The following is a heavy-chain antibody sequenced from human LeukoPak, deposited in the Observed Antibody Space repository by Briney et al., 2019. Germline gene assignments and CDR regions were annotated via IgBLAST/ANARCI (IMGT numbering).Heavy chain of an antibody. CDR1: GFTFSNYA. Sequence: GGSLRLSCAASGFTFSNYAMSWVRQAPGKGLEWVSGISGSGDSTYYAGSVKGRFTISRDNSKSTLYLQMSSLRAEDTAVYYCATVPSDDWGQGTLVTVSS. V-gene: IGHV3-23*01. CDR2: ISGSGDST. CDR3: ATVPSDD. J-gene: IGHJ4*02.